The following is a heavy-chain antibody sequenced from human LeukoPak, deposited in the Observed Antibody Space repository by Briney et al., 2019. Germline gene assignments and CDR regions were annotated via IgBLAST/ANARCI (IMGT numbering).Heavy chain of an antibody. D-gene: IGHD6-13*01. Sequence: ASVKVSCKASGYTFTSYYMHWVRQALGQGLEWMGIINPSGGSTSYAQKFQGRVTMIRDMSTSTVYVELSSLRSEDTAVYYCACRYSSRPKEWFDPWGQGTLVTVSS. CDR3: ACRYSSRPKEWFDP. V-gene: IGHV1-46*01. CDR2: INPSGGST. CDR1: GYTFTSYY. J-gene: IGHJ5*02.